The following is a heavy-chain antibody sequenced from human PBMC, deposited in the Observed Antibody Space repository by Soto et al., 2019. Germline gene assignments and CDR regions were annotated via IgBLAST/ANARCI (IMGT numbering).Heavy chain of an antibody. CDR1: GLTFSRYA. D-gene: IGHD2-15*01. Sequence: SLRLSCAASGLTFSRYAMSWVRQAPGKGLECVSAISGSGGTTYYVDSVKGRFTIFRDNSKNTLYLQMNSLRSEDTAVYYCARTGVVVVAATPLIDAFDIWGQGTMVTVSS. J-gene: IGHJ3*02. CDR2: ISGSGGTT. V-gene: IGHV3-23*01. CDR3: ARTGVVVVAATPLIDAFDI.